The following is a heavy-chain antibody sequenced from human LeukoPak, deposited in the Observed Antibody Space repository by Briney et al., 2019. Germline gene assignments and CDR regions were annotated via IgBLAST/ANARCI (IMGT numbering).Heavy chain of an antibody. V-gene: IGHV3-66*01. D-gene: IGHD4/OR15-4a*01. CDR3: ARDPPAVPTNTYA. Sequence: GGSRRFSGAASGFTVINIYMNGSRQAPGKGLEWVSVIFSGGDTNYADSVKGTLTTSRDSSKRTLYLQTNSLRAEDTAVYYRARDPPAVPTNTYAWGQGTLVTVSS. J-gene: IGHJ5*02. CDR2: IFSGGDT. CDR1: GFTVINIY.